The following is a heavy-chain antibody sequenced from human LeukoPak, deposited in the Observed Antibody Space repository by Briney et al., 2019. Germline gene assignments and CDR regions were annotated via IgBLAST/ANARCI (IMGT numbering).Heavy chain of an antibody. CDR1: GFTFSSYS. CDR2: ISSSSSYI. Sequence: PGGSLRLSCAASGFTFSSYSMNWVRQAPGKGLEWVSSISSSSSYIYYADSVKGRFTISRDNAKNSLYLQMNSLRADDTAVYFCVSLVGGDIDYWGQGTLVTVSS. CDR3: VSLVGGDIDY. J-gene: IGHJ4*02. D-gene: IGHD5-12*01. V-gene: IGHV3-21*01.